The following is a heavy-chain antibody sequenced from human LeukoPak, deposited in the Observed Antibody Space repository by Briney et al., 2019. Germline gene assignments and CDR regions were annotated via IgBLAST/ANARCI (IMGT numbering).Heavy chain of an antibody. D-gene: IGHD3-22*01. J-gene: IGHJ4*02. V-gene: IGHV3-23*01. CDR1: GFTFSSYA. CDR2: MSGSGDST. Sequence: GGSLRLSCTASGFTFSSYAMSWVRQAPGKGLEWVSTMSGSGDSTYYAHSAKGRFTVSRDNSKNTLYLQMNSLRAEDTAVYYCANPNSSGFYFSIRFDYWGQGTLVTVSS. CDR3: ANPNSSGFYFSIRFDY.